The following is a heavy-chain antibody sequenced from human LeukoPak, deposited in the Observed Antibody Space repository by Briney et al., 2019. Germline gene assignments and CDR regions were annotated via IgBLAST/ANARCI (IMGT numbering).Heavy chain of an antibody. CDR3: ARALRDDGSAYRALDC. Sequence: GGSLTLSCAASGFTFSSHWMNWVRQAPGKGLEWVANIKQDGSEQNYVDSVKGRFTISRDNGKNSLYLQMNSLRAEDTAMYFCARALRDDGSAYRALDCWGQASLVTVSS. V-gene: IGHV3-7*05. CDR2: IKQDGSEQ. D-gene: IGHD3-22*01. J-gene: IGHJ4*02. CDR1: GFTFSSHW.